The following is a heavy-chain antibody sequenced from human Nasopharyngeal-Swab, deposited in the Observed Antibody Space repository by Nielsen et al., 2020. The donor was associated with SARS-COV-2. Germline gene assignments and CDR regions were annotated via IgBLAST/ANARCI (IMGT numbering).Heavy chain of an antibody. J-gene: IGHJ4*02. CDR1: GYSFTSYY. V-gene: IGHV1-2*06. Sequence: ASVKVSCKASGYSFTSYYMHWVRQAPGQGLEWMGRINPNSGGTNYAQKFQGRVTMTTDTSTSTAYMELRSLRSDDTAVYYCARAPHYDYVWGSYRQSFNFDYWGQGTLVTVSS. CDR2: INPNSGGT. CDR3: ARAPHYDYVWGSYRQSFNFDY. D-gene: IGHD3-16*02.